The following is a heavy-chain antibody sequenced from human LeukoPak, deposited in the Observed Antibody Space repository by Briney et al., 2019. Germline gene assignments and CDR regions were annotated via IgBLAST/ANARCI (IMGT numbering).Heavy chain of an antibody. CDR2: FSGSGGRT. D-gene: IGHD2-2*01. V-gene: IGHV3-23*01. CDR3: AKGFCTSTGCSAGY. Sequence: GGSLRLSCAASGFTFSSYDMSWVRQAPGKGLEWVSAFSGSGGRTYHADSVKGRFTISRDNSRNTLSLQMDSLRAEDTAIYYCAKGFCTSTGCSAGYWGQGTLVTVSS. CDR1: GFTFSSYD. J-gene: IGHJ4*02.